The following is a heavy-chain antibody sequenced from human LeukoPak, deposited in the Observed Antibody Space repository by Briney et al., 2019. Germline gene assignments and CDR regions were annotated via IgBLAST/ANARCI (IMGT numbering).Heavy chain of an antibody. V-gene: IGHV3-21*01. D-gene: IGHD3-22*01. CDR3: ARMDYDSSGYFDY. J-gene: IGHJ4*02. Sequence: PGGALRLSCGASGFTFSSYRMTWVRQARGKGLEWVSSISSSSSYIYYADSVKGRFTISRDNAKNSLYLQMNSLRAEDTAVYYCARMDYDSSGYFDYWGQGTRVTVSS. CDR1: GFTFSSYR. CDR2: ISSSSSYI.